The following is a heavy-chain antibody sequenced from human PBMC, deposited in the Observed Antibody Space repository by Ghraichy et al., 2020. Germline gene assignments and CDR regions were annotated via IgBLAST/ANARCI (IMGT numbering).Heavy chain of an antibody. V-gene: IGHV4-31*03. J-gene: IGHJ5*02. D-gene: IGHD6-13*01. CDR3: ARTDSSSLNWFDP. CDR1: GGSIRGGGYY. Sequence: SETLSLTCTVSGGSIRGGGYYWSWLRQHPEKGLEWIGYFYHTGTTYYNPSLKSRVTMSADTSKNQLSLRLSSVTAEDTAVYYCARTDSSSLNWFDPWGQGTLVTVSS. CDR2: FYHTGTT.